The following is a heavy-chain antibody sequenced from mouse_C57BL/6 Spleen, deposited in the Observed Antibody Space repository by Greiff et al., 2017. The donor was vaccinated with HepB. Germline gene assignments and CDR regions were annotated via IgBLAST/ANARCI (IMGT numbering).Heavy chain of an antibody. CDR2: ISYDGSN. CDR3: ARDKSYYDYDGSYAMDY. D-gene: IGHD2-4*01. V-gene: IGHV3-6*01. CDR1: GYSITSGYY. Sequence: EVKLQESGPGLVKPSQSLSLTCSVTGYSITSGYYWNWIRQFPGNKLEWMGYISYDGSNNYNPSLKNRISITRDTSKNQFFLKLNSVTTEDTATYYCARDKSYYDYDGSYAMDYWGQGTSVTVSS. J-gene: IGHJ4*01.